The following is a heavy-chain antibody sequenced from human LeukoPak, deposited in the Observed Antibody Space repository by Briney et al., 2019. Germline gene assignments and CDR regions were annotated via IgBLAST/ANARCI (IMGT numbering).Heavy chain of an antibody. J-gene: IGHJ6*03. Sequence: SETLSLTCTVSGGSISSYYWSWIRQPAGKGLEWIGRIYTSGSTNYNPSLKSRVTMSVDTSENQFSLKLSSVTAADTAVYYCRGLQEGGYYYMDVWGKGTTVTVSS. CDR2: IYTSGST. V-gene: IGHV4-4*07. CDR1: GGSISSYY. CDR3: RGLQEGGYYYMDV. D-gene: IGHD5-24*01.